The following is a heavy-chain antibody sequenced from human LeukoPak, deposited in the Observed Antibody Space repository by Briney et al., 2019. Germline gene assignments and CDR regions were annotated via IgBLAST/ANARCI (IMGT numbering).Heavy chain of an antibody. V-gene: IGHV4-38-2*02. D-gene: IGHD2-21*01. J-gene: IGHJ6*04. CDR2: IYHSGST. CDR3: ARDRALFIPLDV. Sequence: SETLSLTCAVSGYSISSDYYWGWIRQPPGKGLEWIGSIYHSGSTYYNPFLKSRVTISVDTSKNQFSLKLSSVTAADTAVYYCARDRALFIPLDVWGEGTTVTVSS. CDR1: GYSISSDYY.